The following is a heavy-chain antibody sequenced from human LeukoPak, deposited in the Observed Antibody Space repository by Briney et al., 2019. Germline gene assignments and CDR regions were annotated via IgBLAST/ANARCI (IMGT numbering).Heavy chain of an antibody. V-gene: IGHV4-59*12. CDR1: GGSISSYY. Sequence: SETLSLTCTVSGGSISSYYWSWIRQPPGKGLEWIGEIYHSGSTNYNPSLKSRVAISVDKSKNQFSLKLYSVTAADTAVYYCARVIAVAGTSYYYGMDVWGQGTTVTVSS. J-gene: IGHJ6*02. CDR2: IYHSGST. D-gene: IGHD6-19*01. CDR3: ARVIAVAGTSYYYGMDV.